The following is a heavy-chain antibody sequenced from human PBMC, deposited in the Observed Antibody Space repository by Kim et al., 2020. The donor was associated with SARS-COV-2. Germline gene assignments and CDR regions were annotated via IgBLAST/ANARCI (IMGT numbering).Heavy chain of an antibody. V-gene: IGHV1-46*01. D-gene: IGHD3-10*01. CDR3: ARGNYYGSVTYPYHFDY. CDR1: GYTFTNYY. CDR2: INPGGGST. Sequence: ASVKVSCKASGYTFTNYYIHWLRQAPGQGLEWMGIINPGGGSTTYAQEFEGRVAMARDTSTSTVYMVLSGLRSEDTAVYYCARGNYYGSVTYPYHFDYWGQGALVTVSS. J-gene: IGHJ4*02.